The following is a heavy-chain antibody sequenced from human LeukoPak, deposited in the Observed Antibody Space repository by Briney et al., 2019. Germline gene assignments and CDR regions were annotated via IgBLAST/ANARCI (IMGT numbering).Heavy chain of an antibody. CDR1: GFTFSSYS. J-gene: IGHJ6*02. Sequence: GGSLRLSCAASGFTFSSYSMNWVRQAPGKGREWVSSISSSSSYIYYADSVKGRFTISRDNAKNSLYLQMNSLRAEDTAVYYCARAYMTPNYYYYYGMDVWGQGTTVTVSS. CDR3: ARAYMTPNYYYYYGMDV. V-gene: IGHV3-21*01. D-gene: IGHD2-21*01. CDR2: ISSSSSYI.